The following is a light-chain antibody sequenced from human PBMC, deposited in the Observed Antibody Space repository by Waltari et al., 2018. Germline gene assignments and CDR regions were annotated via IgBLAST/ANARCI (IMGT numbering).Light chain of an antibody. CDR2: RAS. Sequence: EIVLTQSPGTASLSRGERVTLSCRASQSVGSSSLTWYQQKPGQAPRLVIYRASRRATGIPDRFIGSGSGTDFSLTIRRLEPEDFAVYYCQQHGTLPATFGQGTKVEIK. J-gene: IGKJ1*01. V-gene: IGKV3-20*01. CDR1: QSVGSSS. CDR3: QQHGTLPAT.